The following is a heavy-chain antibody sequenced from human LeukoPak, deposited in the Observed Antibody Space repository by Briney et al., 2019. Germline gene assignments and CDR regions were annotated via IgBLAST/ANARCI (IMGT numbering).Heavy chain of an antibody. V-gene: IGHV4-31*03. CDR2: IYYNGST. J-gene: IGHJ4*02. D-gene: IGHD3-3*01. CDR1: GGSISSGGYY. Sequence: RPSETLSLTCTVSGGSISSGGYYWSRIRQHPGKGLEWIGYIYYNGSTYYNPSLKSRVTISVDTSKNQFSLKLSSVTAADTAVYYCARDQGNYDFWSGYSADWGQGTLVTVSS. CDR3: ARDQGNYDFWSGYSAD.